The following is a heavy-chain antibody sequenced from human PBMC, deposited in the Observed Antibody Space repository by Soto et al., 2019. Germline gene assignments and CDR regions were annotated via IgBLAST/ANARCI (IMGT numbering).Heavy chain of an antibody. D-gene: IGHD3-16*01. CDR1: GFTFSSYG. V-gene: IGHV3-33*01. Sequence: QVQLVESGGGVVQPGRSLRLSCAASGFTFSSYGMHWVRQAPGKGLEWVAVIWYDGSNKYYADSVKGRFTISRDNSKNTXXLQMNSLRAADTAVYYCARDAHDYVWVMEAYYFDYWGQGTLVTVSS. CDR3: ARDAHDYVWVMEAYYFDY. CDR2: IWYDGSNK. J-gene: IGHJ4*02.